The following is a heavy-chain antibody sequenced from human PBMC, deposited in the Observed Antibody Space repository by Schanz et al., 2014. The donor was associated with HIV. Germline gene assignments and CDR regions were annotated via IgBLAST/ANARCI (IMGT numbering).Heavy chain of an antibody. CDR1: GDTYSNYI. V-gene: IGHV1-18*01. Sequence: QVQLVQSGAEVKKPGSSVKVSCKASGDTYSNYIISWVRQAPGQGLEWMGWISVYHNKTNYAQKLQDRVTMTTDTSTTTAFMELRSLRSDDTAVYYCARFSIFGVIIRPLDYWGQGTLVTVSS. CDR2: ISVYHNKT. CDR3: ARFSIFGVIIRPLDY. J-gene: IGHJ4*02. D-gene: IGHD3-3*01.